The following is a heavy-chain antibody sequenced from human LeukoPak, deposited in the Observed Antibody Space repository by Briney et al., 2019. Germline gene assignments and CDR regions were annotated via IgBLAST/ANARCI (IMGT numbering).Heavy chain of an antibody. CDR2: INTDGTKT. V-gene: IGHV3-74*01. CDR1: GFTFNNYW. Sequence: GGSLRLSCAASGFTFNNYWIHWVRQAPGKGLVWVSRINTDGTKTLYADSVKGRFTISRDNAKNTLYLQMDSLRAEDTAVYYCSRGQVADYYYYYMDVWGRGTTVTVSS. J-gene: IGHJ6*03. CDR3: SRGQVADYYYYYMDV.